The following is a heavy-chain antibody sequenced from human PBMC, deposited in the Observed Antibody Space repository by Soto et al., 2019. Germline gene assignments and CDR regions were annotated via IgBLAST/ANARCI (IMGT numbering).Heavy chain of an antibody. D-gene: IGHD3-3*01. J-gene: IGHJ2*01. Sequence: QVELVQSGTEVKKPGASVKLPCKASGYTFTEYAIHWLRQAPRHRLEWMGWINAGNGETKYSQKFQGRVTITRDTAANTAYMGLTNLTSEDTALYFCARSVTIFGVVSDTPFDLWGRGSLVSVSS. V-gene: IGHV1-3*01. CDR3: ARSVTIFGVVSDTPFDL. CDR2: INAGNGET. CDR1: GYTFTEYA.